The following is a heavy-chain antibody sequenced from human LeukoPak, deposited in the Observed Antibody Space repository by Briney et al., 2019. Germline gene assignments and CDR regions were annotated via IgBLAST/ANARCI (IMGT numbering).Heavy chain of an antibody. CDR2: SSSSDDGK. CDR3: AKAPVTSCRGAFCYPFDY. V-gene: IGHV3-23*01. D-gene: IGHD2-21*01. Sequence: GGSLRLSCTASGLSLNNYAMSWVRQVPGKGLEWVSASSSSDDGKWYAESVRGRFTISRDTSKNAVYLQMNSLRVEDAGVYYCAKAPVTSCRGAFCYPFDYWGHGTLVTVSS. CDR1: GLSLNNYA. J-gene: IGHJ4*01.